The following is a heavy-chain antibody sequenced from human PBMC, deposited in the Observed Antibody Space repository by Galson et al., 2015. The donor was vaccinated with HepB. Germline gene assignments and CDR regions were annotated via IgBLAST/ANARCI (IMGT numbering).Heavy chain of an antibody. CDR3: TTDLVYDFWSGYYFDY. Sequence: SLRPACAASGFTFSNAWMSGVRQAPGKGLEWVGRIKSKTDGGTTDYAAPVRGRFTISRDDSKNTLYLQMNSLKTEDTAVYYCTTDLVYDFWSGYYFDYWGQGTLVTVSS. CDR1: GFTFSNAW. J-gene: IGHJ4*02. CDR2: IKSKTDGGTT. D-gene: IGHD3-3*01. V-gene: IGHV3-15*01.